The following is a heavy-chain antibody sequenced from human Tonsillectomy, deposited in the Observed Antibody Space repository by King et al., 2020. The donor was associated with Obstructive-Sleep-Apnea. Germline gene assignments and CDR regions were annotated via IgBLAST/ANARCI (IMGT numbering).Heavy chain of an antibody. CDR3: AKASCAADCYQLYFDS. J-gene: IGHJ4*02. CDR1: GFPFSSYG. D-gene: IGHD2-21*02. V-gene: IGHV3-30*18. CDR2: ISYDGNNK. Sequence: VQLVESGGGVVQTGRSLRLSCAASGFPFSSYGMHWVRQAPGKGLEWVALISYDGNNKYFVDSVHGRFTISRDNSKNTLYLQMNSLRAEDTAVYYCAKASCAADCYQLYFDSWGQGTLVTVSS.